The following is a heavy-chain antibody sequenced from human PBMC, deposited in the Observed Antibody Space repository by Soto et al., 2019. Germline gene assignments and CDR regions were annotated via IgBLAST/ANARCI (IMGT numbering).Heavy chain of an antibody. CDR1: GGSISSVGYY. CDR2: IYYSGTT. J-gene: IGHJ4*01. V-gene: IGHV4-39*01. Sequence: PSETLSLTCTVSGGSISSVGYYWGWIRQPPGKGLVWIGTIYYSGTTYYNPSLKSRVTISVDTSKNQFSLKLSSVTAADTAVYYCARRPPTVTTYYFDYWGHGTLVTVSS. D-gene: IGHD4-17*01. CDR3: ARRPPTVTTYYFDY.